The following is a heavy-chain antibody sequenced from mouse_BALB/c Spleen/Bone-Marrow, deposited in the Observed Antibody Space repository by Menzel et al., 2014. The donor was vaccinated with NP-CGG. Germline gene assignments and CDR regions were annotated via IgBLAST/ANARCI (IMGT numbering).Heavy chain of an antibody. J-gene: IGHJ2*01. CDR1: GYTFTNYW. D-gene: IGHD1-1*01. CDR3: ARIYYYGRDY. CDR2: INPSTGYT. V-gene: IGHV1-7*01. Sequence: QVQLKQSGAELAKPGASVKMSCKASGYTFTNYWMHWVKQRPGQGLEWIGYINPSTGYTEYNQKFKDKATLTADKSSSTAYMQLSSLISEDSAVYYCARIYYYGRDYWGQGTTLTVSS.